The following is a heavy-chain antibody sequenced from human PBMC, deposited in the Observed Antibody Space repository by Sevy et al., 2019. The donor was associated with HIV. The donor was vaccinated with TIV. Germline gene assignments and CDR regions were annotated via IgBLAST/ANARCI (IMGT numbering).Heavy chain of an antibody. CDR1: GYTFTGYY. D-gene: IGHD3-22*01. V-gene: IGHV1-2*02. CDR2: INPNRGGT. Sequence: ASVKVSCKASGYTFTGYYMHWVRQAPGQGLEWMGWINPNRGGTNYAQKFQGRVTMTRDRSISTAYMELSRLRSDATAVYYCARDPGPGGYYYDSSGYYPDYWGQGTLVTVSS. CDR3: ARDPGPGGYYYDSSGYYPDY. J-gene: IGHJ4*02.